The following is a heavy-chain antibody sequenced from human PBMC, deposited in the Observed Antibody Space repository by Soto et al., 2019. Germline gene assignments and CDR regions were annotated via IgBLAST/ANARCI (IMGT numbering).Heavy chain of an antibody. V-gene: IGHV3-30*18. CDR3: AKDRAGYLRVLDY. J-gene: IGHJ4*02. D-gene: IGHD5-12*01. CDR1: GFTFSTYG. CDR2: ISYDGINK. Sequence: GGSLRLSCTASGFTFSTYGMHWVRQAPGKGLEWVSVISYDGINKYYADSVKGRSTISRDSSKNTLYLQMNRLRAEDTAIYYCAKDRAGYLRVLDYWGQGTLVTVSS.